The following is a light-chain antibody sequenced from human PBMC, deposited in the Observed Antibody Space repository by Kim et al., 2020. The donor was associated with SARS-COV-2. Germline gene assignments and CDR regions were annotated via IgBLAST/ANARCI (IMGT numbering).Light chain of an antibody. V-gene: IGKV1-9*01. CDR1: QGISSY. Sequence: ASVGDRVTITCRASQGISSYLAWYQQKPGKAPKLLIYAASTLHSGVPSRFSGSGSGTEFTLTIISLQPEDFATYYCQQLNSYPLTFGGGTKVDIK. CDR3: QQLNSYPLT. CDR2: AAS. J-gene: IGKJ4*01.